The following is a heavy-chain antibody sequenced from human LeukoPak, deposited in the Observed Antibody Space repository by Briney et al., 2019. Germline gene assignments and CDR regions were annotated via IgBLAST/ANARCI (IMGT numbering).Heavy chain of an antibody. CDR2: IQNDGSDK. Sequence: PGGSLRLSCAASGINFRSSGMHWVRQAPGKGLGWVTFIQNDGSDKSYAASVKGRFTISRDNSKNTVYLHMDSLRADDTALYYCAREGGRAAAGRFDYWGQGTLVTVSS. D-gene: IGHD6-13*01. CDR3: AREGGRAAAGRFDY. J-gene: IGHJ4*02. V-gene: IGHV3-30*02. CDR1: GINFRSSG.